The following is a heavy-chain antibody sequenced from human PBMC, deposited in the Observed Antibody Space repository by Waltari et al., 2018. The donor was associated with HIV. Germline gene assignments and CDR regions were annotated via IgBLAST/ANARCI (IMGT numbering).Heavy chain of an antibody. CDR1: GFTFSSYE. CDR2: ISSDSNLK. D-gene: IGHD5-18*01. CDR3: ARDIGGYSSSYGLEV. V-gene: IGHV3-48*03. J-gene: IGHJ6*02. Sequence: EVQLVESGGGLVQPGGSLTLSCVTSGFTFSSYEMTWVCQAPRKGPEWISYISSDSNLKHYADSLKGRLNASRDDAKNELHLDNDNLRVEDTAIYYCARDIGGYSSSYGLEVWGQETMVTVSS.